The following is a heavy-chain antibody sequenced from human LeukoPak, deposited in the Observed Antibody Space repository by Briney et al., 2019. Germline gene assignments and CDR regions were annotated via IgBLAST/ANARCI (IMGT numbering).Heavy chain of an antibody. CDR1: GGSISSSSYY. CDR3: ARLNCSSTSCSDY. CDR2: IYYSGST. J-gene: IGHJ4*02. Sequence: SETLSLTCTVSGGSISSSSYYWGWIRQPPGKGLEWIGSIYYSGSTYYNPSLKSRVTISVDTSKNQFSLKLSSVTAADTAVYYCARLNCSSTSCSDYRGQGTLVTVSS. D-gene: IGHD2-2*01. V-gene: IGHV4-39*01.